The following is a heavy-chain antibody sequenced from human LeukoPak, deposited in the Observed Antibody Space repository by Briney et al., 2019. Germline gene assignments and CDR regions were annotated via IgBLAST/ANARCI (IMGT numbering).Heavy chain of an antibody. D-gene: IGHD6-19*01. CDR1: GFNFNKYD. V-gene: IGHV3-23*01. CDR3: AKGGWLDD. J-gene: IGHJ4*02. CDR2: ITGRSDKT. Sequence: GGSLRLSCAASGFNFNKYDMTWARQAPGKGLEWVSTITGRSDKTYYTDSVKGRFVTSRDNSKDTLYLQMNSLRAEDTALYYCAKGGWLDDLGQGALATVSS.